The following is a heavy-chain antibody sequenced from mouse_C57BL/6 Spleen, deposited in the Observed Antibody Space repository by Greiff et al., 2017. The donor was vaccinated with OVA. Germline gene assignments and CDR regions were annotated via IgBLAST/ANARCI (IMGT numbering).Heavy chain of an antibody. V-gene: IGHV1-50*01. J-gene: IGHJ1*03. CDR1: GYTFTSYW. CDR3: ARGYYDYDGYFYV. Sequence: QVQLQQPGAELVKPGASVKLSCKASGYTFTSYWMQWVKQRPGQGLEWIGAIDPSDSYTTYNQKFKGKAILTVDTSSSTAYMQLSSLTSEDAAVYYCARGYYDYDGYFYVWGTGATVTVSS. CDR2: IDPSDSYT. D-gene: IGHD2-4*01.